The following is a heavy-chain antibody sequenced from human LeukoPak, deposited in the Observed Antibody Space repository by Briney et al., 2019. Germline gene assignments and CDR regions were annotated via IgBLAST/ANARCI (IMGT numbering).Heavy chain of an antibody. D-gene: IGHD7-27*01. Sequence: GGSLRLSCAASGFIFSNYGMHWARHAPGKGLVWVSYLKSDGTTTGYADSVKGRFTISRDNAKNTLYLQMNSLRAEDTAVYYCARLAWGSGDYWGQGALVTVSS. V-gene: IGHV3-74*01. CDR2: LKSDGTTT. CDR3: ARLAWGSGDY. CDR1: GFIFSNYG. J-gene: IGHJ4*02.